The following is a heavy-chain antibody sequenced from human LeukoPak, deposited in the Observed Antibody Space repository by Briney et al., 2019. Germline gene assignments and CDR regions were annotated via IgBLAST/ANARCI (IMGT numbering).Heavy chain of an antibody. V-gene: IGHV4-34*01. Sequence: SETLSLTCAVYGGSFSGYYWSWIRQPPGKGLEWIGEINHSGSTNYNPSLESRVTISVDTSKNQFSLKLSSVTAADTAVYYCARGLAGSGKDYWGQGTLVTVSS. CDR1: GGSFSGYY. D-gene: IGHD3-10*01. J-gene: IGHJ4*02. CDR2: INHSGST. CDR3: ARGLAGSGKDY.